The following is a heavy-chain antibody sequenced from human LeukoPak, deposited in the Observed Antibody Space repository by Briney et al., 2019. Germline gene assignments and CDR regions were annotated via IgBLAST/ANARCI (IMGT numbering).Heavy chain of an antibody. D-gene: IGHD4-23*01. CDR2: IRYDGSNK. CDR3: AKDLRIYGGNSFYFDY. J-gene: IGHJ4*02. CDR1: GFTFSSYG. V-gene: IGHV3-30*02. Sequence: GGSLRLSCAASGFTFSSYGMHWVRQAPGKGLEWVAFIRYDGSNKYYADSVKGRFTISRDNSKNTLYLQMNSLRAEDMAVYYCAKDLRIYGGNSFYFDYWGQGTLVTVSS.